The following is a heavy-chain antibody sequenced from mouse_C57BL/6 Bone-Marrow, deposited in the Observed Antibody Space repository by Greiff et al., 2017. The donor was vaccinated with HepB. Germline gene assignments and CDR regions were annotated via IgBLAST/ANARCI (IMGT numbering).Heavy chain of an antibody. D-gene: IGHD2-4*01. CDR1: GYSITSGYY. CDR2: ISYDGSN. V-gene: IGHV3-6*01. J-gene: IGHJ2*01. Sequence: VQLQQSGPGLVKPSQSLSLTCSVTGYSITSGYYWNWIRQFPGNKLEWMGYISYDGSNNYNPSLKNRISITRDTSKNQFFLKLNSVTTEDTATYYCARDDYDVDYWGQGTTLTVSS. CDR3: ARDDYDVDY.